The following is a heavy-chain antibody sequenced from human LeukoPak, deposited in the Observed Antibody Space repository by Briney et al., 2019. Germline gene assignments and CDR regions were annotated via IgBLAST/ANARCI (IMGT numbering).Heavy chain of an antibody. CDR1: GYSFTGNY. D-gene: IGHD5-24*01. CDR3: AREGTERWLQLPFDY. Sequence: ASVKVSCKASGYSFTGNYMHWVRQAPGQGFEWMGWINPNTGGTNYAQKLQGRVTMTTDTSTSTAYMELRSLRSDDTAVYYCAREGTERWLQLPFDYWGQGTPVTVSS. CDR2: INPNTGGT. J-gene: IGHJ4*02. V-gene: IGHV1-2*02.